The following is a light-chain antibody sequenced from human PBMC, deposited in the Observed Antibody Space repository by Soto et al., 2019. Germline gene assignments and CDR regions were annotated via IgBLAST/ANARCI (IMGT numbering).Light chain of an antibody. Sequence: QPVLTQPPSASGTPGQRVTISCSGSSSNIGNNYVHWYQQLPGTAPKLLIYRNDQRPSGVPDRFSGSKSGTSASLAISGLRSKDETDYYCTTWDDSLSAVVFGGGTKLTVL. V-gene: IGLV1-47*01. J-gene: IGLJ2*01. CDR3: TTWDDSLSAVV. CDR2: RND. CDR1: SSNIGNNY.